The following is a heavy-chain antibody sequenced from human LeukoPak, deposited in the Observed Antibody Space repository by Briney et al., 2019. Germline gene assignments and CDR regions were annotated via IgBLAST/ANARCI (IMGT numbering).Heavy chain of an antibody. Sequence: GASVKVSCKASGYTFTSYAMNWVRQAPGQGLEWMGWINTNTGNPTYAQGFTGRFVFSLDTSVSTAYLQISSLKAEDTAVYYCARDLQITMVRGVIIKNYGMDVWGQGTTVTVSS. D-gene: IGHD3-10*01. CDR2: INTNTGNP. J-gene: IGHJ6*02. CDR3: ARDLQITMVRGVIIKNYGMDV. CDR1: GYTFTSYA. V-gene: IGHV7-4-1*02.